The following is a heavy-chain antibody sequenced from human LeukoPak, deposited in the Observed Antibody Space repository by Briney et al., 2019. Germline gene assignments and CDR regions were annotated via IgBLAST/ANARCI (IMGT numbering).Heavy chain of an antibody. J-gene: IGHJ4*02. D-gene: IGHD6-13*01. Sequence: GGSLRLSCAASGFTFSSYTMNWVRQAPGKGLEWVASISSSEGDVYYADPVRGRFTISRDNARSSLHLLMDSLRAEDTAVYYCAKEGLYTSRWFYFESWGQGTLVTVSS. V-gene: IGHV3-21*01. CDR2: ISSSEGDV. CDR1: GFTFSSYT. CDR3: AKEGLYTSRWFYFES.